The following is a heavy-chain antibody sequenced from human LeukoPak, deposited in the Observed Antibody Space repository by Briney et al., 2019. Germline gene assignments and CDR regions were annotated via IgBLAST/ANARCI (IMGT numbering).Heavy chain of an antibody. J-gene: IGHJ3*02. CDR3: ARDCSGGSCGDAFDI. D-gene: IGHD2-15*01. CDR2: IYSGGST. V-gene: IGHV3-53*01. Sequence: PGGSLRLSCAASGFTVSSNYMSWVRQAPGKGLEWVSVIYSGGSTYYADSVKGRFTISRDNSKNALYLQMNSLRAEDTAVYYCARDCSGGSCGDAFDIWGQGTMVTVSS. CDR1: GFTVSSNY.